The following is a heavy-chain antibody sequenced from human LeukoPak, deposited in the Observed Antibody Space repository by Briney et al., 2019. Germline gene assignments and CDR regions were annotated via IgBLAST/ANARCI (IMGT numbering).Heavy chain of an antibody. CDR1: GYTFTSYA. J-gene: IGHJ3*02. D-gene: IGHD2-21*02. V-gene: IGHV1-3*03. CDR2: IIAGNENT. Sequence: GASVKVSCKPSGYTFTSYAMHRVRQAPGHRLEWMGWIIAGNENTKYLQAFQRRFTITMSTSVSTVYMELRKLSADGMAVYYCARERAYCGGDCYVGDDFYMWGQGTMVNVSS. CDR3: ARERAYCGGDCYVGDDFYM.